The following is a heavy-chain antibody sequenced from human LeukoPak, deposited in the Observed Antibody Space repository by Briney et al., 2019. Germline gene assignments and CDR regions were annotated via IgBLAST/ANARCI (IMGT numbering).Heavy chain of an antibody. D-gene: IGHD6-19*01. CDR3: ASSQWLAYYFDY. CDR2: IYYSGST. V-gene: IGHV4-61*01. J-gene: IGHJ4*02. CDR1: GGSVSSGSYY. Sequence: PSETLSLTCTVSGGSVSSGSYYWSWIRQPPGKGLEWIGHIYYSGSTNYNPSLKSRVTISVDTSKNQFSLKLSSVTAADTAVYYCASSQWLAYYFDYWGQGTLVTVSS.